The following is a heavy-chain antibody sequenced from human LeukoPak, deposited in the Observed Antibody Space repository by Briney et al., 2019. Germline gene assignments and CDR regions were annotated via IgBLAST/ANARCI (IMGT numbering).Heavy chain of an antibody. D-gene: IGHD3-16*02. V-gene: IGHV1-69*04. CDR1: GGTFRSYA. CDR2: IIPILGIA. J-gene: IGHJ5*02. Sequence: GSSVKLSCKASGGTFRSYAISWVRQGPGQGLEWMGRIIPILGIANYAQKFQGRVTITADKSTSTAYMELSSLRSEDTAVYYCAREINLVQNWFDPWGQGTLVTVSS. CDR3: AREINLVQNWFDP.